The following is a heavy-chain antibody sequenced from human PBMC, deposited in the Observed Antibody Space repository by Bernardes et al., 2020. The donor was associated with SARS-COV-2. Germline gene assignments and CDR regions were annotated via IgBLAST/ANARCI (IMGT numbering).Heavy chain of an antibody. CDR2: INSDGSST. CDR3: ARGRAPLLWFGELLSAFFDY. V-gene: IGHV3-74*01. Sequence: GSLRLSCAASGFTFSSYWMHWVRQAPGKGLVWVSRINSDGSSTSYADSVKGRFTISRDNAKNTLYLQMNSLRAEDTAVYYCARGRAPLLWFGELLSAFFDYWGQGTLVTVSS. D-gene: IGHD3-10*01. CDR1: GFTFSSYW. J-gene: IGHJ4*02.